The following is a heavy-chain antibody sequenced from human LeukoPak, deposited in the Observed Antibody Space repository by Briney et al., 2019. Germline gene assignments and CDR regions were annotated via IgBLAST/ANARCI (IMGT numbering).Heavy chain of an antibody. CDR2: IYYSGST. J-gene: IGHJ4*02. Sequence: PSETLSLTCTVSGGSISSSSYCWGWIRQPPGTGLEWIGSIYYSGSTYYNPSLKSRVTISVDTSKNQFSLKLSSVTAADTAVYYCARVDYEVDYWGQGTLVTVSS. CDR3: ARVDYEVDY. CDR1: GGSISSSSYC. V-gene: IGHV4-39*01. D-gene: IGHD4-17*01.